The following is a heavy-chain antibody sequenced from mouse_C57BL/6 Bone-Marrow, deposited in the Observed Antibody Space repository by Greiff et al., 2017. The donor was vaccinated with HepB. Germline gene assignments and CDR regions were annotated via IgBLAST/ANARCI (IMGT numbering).Heavy chain of an antibody. J-gene: IGHJ3*01. V-gene: IGHV1-74*01. Sequence: VQLQQSGAELVKPGASVKVSCKASGYTFTSYWMHWVKQRPGQGLEWIGRIHPSDSDTNYNQKFKGKATLTVDKSSSTAYMQLSSLTSEDSAVYYCAIGPYYYGSSYVDWFAYWGQGTLVTVSA. CDR1: GYTFTSYW. CDR2: IHPSDSDT. CDR3: AIGPYYYGSSYVDWFAY. D-gene: IGHD1-1*01.